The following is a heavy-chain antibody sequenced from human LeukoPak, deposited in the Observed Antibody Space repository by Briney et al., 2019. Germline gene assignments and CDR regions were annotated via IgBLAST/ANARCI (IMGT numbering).Heavy chain of an antibody. V-gene: IGHV3-48*01. CDR3: AAAGDY. Sequence: SGGSLRLSCAASGFTFSSYAMHWVRQAPGKGLEWVSYISSISTTIYYADSVKGRFTISRDNAKNSLYLQMNSLRAEDTAVYYCAAAGDYWGQGTLVTVSS. CDR1: GFTFSSYA. D-gene: IGHD3-10*01. CDR2: ISSISTTI. J-gene: IGHJ4*02.